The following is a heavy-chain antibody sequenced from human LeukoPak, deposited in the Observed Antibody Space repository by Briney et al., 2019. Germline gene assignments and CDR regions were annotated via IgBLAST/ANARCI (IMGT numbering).Heavy chain of an antibody. D-gene: IGHD6-13*01. V-gene: IGHV4-59*01. J-gene: IGHJ3*02. CDR3: ARDTYSTTCYHDAFDI. CDR2: IYYSGST. Sequence: KASETLSPTCTVSGGSISSDYWSWIRQPPGKGLEWIGYIYYSGSTNYNPSLKSRVTISVDTSKNQFSLKLSSVTAADTAFYYCARDTYSTTCYHDAFDIWGQGTMVTVSS. CDR1: GGSISSDY.